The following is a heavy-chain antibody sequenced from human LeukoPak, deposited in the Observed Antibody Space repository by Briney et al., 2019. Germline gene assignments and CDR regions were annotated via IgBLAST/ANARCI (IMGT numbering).Heavy chain of an antibody. D-gene: IGHD5-18*01. CDR1: GLTFSSYW. V-gene: IGHV3-7*01. J-gene: IGHJ4*02. CDR2: IKQDGSEK. Sequence: GGSLRLSCAASGLTFSSYWMSWVRQAPGKGLEWVANIKQDGSEKYYVDSVKGRFTISRDNAKNSLYLQMSSLRAEDTAVYYCARATDPGYGQLFDYWGQGTLVTVSS. CDR3: ARATDPGYGQLFDY.